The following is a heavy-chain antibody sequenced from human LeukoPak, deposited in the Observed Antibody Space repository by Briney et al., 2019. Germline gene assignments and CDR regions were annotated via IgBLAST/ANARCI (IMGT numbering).Heavy chain of an antibody. CDR2: IYYSGST. Sequence: SETLSLTCTVSGGSISSYYWSWIRQPPGKGLEWIGYIYYSGSTNYNPSLKSRVTISVDTSKNQFSLKLSSVTAADTAVYYCARAPAVVIPSEGFDYWGQGTLVTVSS. J-gene: IGHJ4*02. D-gene: IGHD2-21*01. V-gene: IGHV4-59*01. CDR3: ARAPAVVIPSEGFDY. CDR1: GGSISSYY.